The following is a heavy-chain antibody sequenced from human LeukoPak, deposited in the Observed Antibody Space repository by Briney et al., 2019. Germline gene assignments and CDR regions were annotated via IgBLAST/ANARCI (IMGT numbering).Heavy chain of an antibody. J-gene: IGHJ3*02. Sequence: ASVKVSCKVSGYTLTELSMHWVRQAPGKGLEWMGGFDPEDGETIYAQKFQGRVTITRNTSISTAYMELSSLRSEDTAVYYCARAKARNDAFDIWGQGTMVTVSS. CDR2: FDPEDGET. CDR1: GYTLTELS. V-gene: IGHV1-24*01. D-gene: IGHD1-14*01. CDR3: ARAKARNDAFDI.